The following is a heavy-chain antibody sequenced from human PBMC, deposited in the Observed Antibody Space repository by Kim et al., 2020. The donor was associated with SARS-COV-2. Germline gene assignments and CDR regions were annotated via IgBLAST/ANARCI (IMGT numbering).Heavy chain of an antibody. Sequence: DAVKGNFTISRDNSKNTLYLQMSSLRAEDTAVYYCVKGGRNTMVRGVIISWGQGTLVTVSS. V-gene: IGHV3-64D*09. J-gene: IGHJ4*02. CDR3: VKGGRNTMVRGVIIS. D-gene: IGHD3-10*01.